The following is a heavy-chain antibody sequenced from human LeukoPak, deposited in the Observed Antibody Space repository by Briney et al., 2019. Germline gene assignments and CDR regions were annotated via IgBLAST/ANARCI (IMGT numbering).Heavy chain of an antibody. D-gene: IGHD3-3*01. CDR1: GGSISSSSYY. J-gene: IGHJ6*03. Sequence: SETLPLTCPVSGGSISSSSYYWGWIRQPPGKGLEWIGSIYYSGSTYYNPSLKSRVTISVDTSKNQFSLKLSSVTAADTAVYYCATQGYYDFWSGYYNYYYYYMDVWGKGTTVTVSS. V-gene: IGHV4-39*01. CDR3: ATQGYYDFWSGYYNYYYYYMDV. CDR2: IYYSGST.